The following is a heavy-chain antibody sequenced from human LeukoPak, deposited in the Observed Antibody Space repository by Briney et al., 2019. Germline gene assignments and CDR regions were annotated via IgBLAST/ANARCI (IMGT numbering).Heavy chain of an antibody. CDR1: GFTFSSCS. J-gene: IGHJ4*02. Sequence: GGSLRLSCAASGFTFSSCSMNWVRQAPGKGLEWVSSISSSSSYIYYADSVKGRFTISRDNAKNSLYLQMNSLRAEDTAVYYCARELIAVAGIGYWGQGTLVTVSS. CDR3: ARELIAVAGIGY. V-gene: IGHV3-21*01. D-gene: IGHD6-19*01. CDR2: ISSSSSYI.